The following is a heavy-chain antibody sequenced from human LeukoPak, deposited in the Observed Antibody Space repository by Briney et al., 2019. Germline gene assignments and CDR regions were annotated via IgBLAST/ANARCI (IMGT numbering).Heavy chain of an antibody. CDR2: IKQDGSER. V-gene: IGHV3-7*01. CDR3: ARADYYGSGSYYKDY. Sequence: GGSLRLSCAASGFTFSSYWMSWVRQAPGKGLEWVANIKQDGSERYYVDSVKGRFTISRDNAKNSLYLQMNSLRAEDTAVYYCARADYYGSGSYYKDYWGQGTLVTVSS. D-gene: IGHD3-10*01. CDR1: GFTFSSYW. J-gene: IGHJ4*02.